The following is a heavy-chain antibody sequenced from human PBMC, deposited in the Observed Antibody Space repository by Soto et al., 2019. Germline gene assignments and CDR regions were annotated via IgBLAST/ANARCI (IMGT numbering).Heavy chain of an antibody. Sequence: QVQLVESGGGVVQPGMSLRLSCAASGFTFSNYAMHWVRQAPGKGLEWVATVWYDGNTKYYADSVKGRFTISRDNSKNTLYLQMDCLRAEDTAVYYCARRAAGGWYWFDPWGQGILVTVSS. J-gene: IGHJ5*02. CDR3: ARRAAGGWYWFDP. V-gene: IGHV3-33*01. D-gene: IGHD6-19*01. CDR1: GFTFSNYA. CDR2: VWYDGNTK.